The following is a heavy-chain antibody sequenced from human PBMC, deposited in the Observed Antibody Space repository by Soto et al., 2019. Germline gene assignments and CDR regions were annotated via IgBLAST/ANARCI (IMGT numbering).Heavy chain of an antibody. D-gene: IGHD3-22*01. V-gene: IGHV3-30*18. J-gene: IGHJ4*02. CDR2: ISYDGSNE. Sequence: HVQLVESGGGVVQVGRSLRLSCAASGFTFTHYGMHWVRQAPGKGLEWMAVISYDGSNEYYADSVKGRFTISRDNSKNTLYLQMNSLSAEDMAVYYCAKDQYYYDSSGHPYDWGQGTLVTVSS. CDR3: AKDQYYYDSSGHPYD. CDR1: GFTFTHYG.